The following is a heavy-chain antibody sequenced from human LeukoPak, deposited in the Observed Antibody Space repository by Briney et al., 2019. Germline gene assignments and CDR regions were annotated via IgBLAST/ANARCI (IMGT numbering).Heavy chain of an antibody. CDR2: IIPIFGTA. Sequence: ASVKVSCKASVGTFSSYAISWVRQAPGQGLEWMGGIIPIFGTANYAQKFQGRVTITADESTSTAYMELSSLRSEDTAVYYCAWGSTVTIPRFDPWGQGTLVTVSS. CDR1: VGTFSSYA. CDR3: AWGSTVTIPRFDP. D-gene: IGHD4-17*01. J-gene: IGHJ5*02. V-gene: IGHV1-69*13.